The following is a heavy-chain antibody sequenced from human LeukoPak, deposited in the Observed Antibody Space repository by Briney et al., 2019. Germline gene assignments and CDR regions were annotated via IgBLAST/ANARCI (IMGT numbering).Heavy chain of an antibody. D-gene: IGHD3-22*01. CDR3: ARLPYDSSGYYIY. CDR1: GYSFSSYW. J-gene: IGHJ4*02. V-gene: IGHV5-10-1*01. CDR2: IDPSDSYT. Sequence: GESRKISCKGSGYSFSSYWINWVRQMPGKGLEWMGRIDPSDSYTNYSPSFQGHVTISADKSISTAYLQWSSLKASDTAMYYCARLPYDSSGYYIYWGQGTLVTVSS.